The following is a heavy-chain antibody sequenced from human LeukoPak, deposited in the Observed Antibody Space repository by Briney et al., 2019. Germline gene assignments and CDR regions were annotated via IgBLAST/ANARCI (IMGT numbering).Heavy chain of an antibody. Sequence: PGGSLRLSCAASGFTFSNYVMSWVRQAPGKGLEWVSYINHNGEMIFYPDFVKGRFTISRDNAKNSLYLQMNSLRAEDTALYYCARGDGYNLDIDYWGQGTLVTVSS. J-gene: IGHJ4*02. CDR3: ARGDGYNLDIDY. CDR2: INHNGEMI. V-gene: IGHV3-48*01. D-gene: IGHD5-24*01. CDR1: GFTFSNYV.